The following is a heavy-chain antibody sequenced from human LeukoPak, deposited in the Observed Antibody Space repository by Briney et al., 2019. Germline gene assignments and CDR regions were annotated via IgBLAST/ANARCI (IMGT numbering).Heavy chain of an antibody. CDR2: IYTSGST. D-gene: IGHD3-22*01. J-gene: IGHJ4*02. CDR3: ARQYYYDSSGYYPYYFDY. V-gene: IGHV4-4*09. CDR1: GGSFSGYY. Sequence: SETLSLTCAVYGGSFSGYYWSWIRQPPGKGLEWIGYIYTSGSTNYNPSLKSRVTISVDTSKNQFSLKLSSVTAADTAAYYCARQYYYDSSGYYPYYFDYWGQGTLVTVSS.